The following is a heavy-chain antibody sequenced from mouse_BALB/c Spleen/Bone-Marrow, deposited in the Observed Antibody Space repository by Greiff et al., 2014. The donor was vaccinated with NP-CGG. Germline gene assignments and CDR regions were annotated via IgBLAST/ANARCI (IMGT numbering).Heavy chain of an antibody. CDR3: AKHRLAYYAMDY. D-gene: IGHD3-2*02. Sequence: VQLQQSGPGLVAPSQSLSVTCTVSGFSLTDYGVSWIRQPPGKGLEWLGVIWGGGSTYYNSALKSRPSISKDNSKGQVFLKMNGLQTDDTAMYYCAKHRLAYYAMDYWGQGTSVTVSS. V-gene: IGHV2-6-5*01. J-gene: IGHJ4*01. CDR1: GFSLTDYG. CDR2: IWGGGST.